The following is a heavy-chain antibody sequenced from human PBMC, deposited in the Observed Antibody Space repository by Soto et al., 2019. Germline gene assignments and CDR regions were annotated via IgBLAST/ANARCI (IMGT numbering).Heavy chain of an antibody. Sequence: GGSLRLSCAASGFTFDDYAMHWVRQAPGKGPEWVSGISWNSGSIGYADSVKGRFTISRDNAKNSLYLQMNSLRAEDTALYYCAKDAASLVDYYGSGSRDYYYYMDVWGKGTTVTVSS. D-gene: IGHD3-10*01. V-gene: IGHV3-9*01. J-gene: IGHJ6*03. CDR3: AKDAASLVDYYGSGSRDYYYYMDV. CDR2: ISWNSGSI. CDR1: GFTFDDYA.